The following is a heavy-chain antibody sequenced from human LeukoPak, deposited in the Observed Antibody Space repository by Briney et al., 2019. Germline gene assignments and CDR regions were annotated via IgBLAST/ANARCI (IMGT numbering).Heavy chain of an antibody. V-gene: IGHV4-59*01. J-gene: IGHJ4*02. CDR1: GGSISSYY. D-gene: IGHD6-19*01. CDR3: ARGAGYSSGWYDFDY. CDR2: IYYSGST. Sequence: SETLSLTRTVSGGSISSYYWSWIRQPPGKGLEWIGYIYYSGSTNYNPSLKSRVTISVDTSKNQFSLKLSSVTAADTAVYYCARGAGYSSGWYDFDYWGQGTLVTVSS.